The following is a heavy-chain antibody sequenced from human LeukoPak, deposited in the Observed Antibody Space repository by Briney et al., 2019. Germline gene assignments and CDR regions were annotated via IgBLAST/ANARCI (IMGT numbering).Heavy chain of an antibody. Sequence: NPSETVSLTCTVSGGSISTSSYYWGWIRQPPGKGLEWIASIYYSGSTYYNPSLKSRVTISVDMSKNQFSLKLSSMTAADTAVYYCDVYIAATGSIDYWGQGTLVTVSS. D-gene: IGHD6-13*01. J-gene: IGHJ4*02. CDR3: DVYIAATGSIDY. CDR1: GGSISTSSYY. CDR2: IYYSGST. V-gene: IGHV4-39*07.